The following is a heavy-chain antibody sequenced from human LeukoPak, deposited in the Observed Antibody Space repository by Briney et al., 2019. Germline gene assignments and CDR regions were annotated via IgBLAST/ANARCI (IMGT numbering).Heavy chain of an antibody. Sequence: ASVKVSCKASGGTFSSYAISWVRQAPGQGLEWMGWINPNSGGTNYAQKFQGRVTMTRDTSISTAYMELSRLRSDDTAVYYCARKYSSSPGAFDYWGQGTLVTVSS. J-gene: IGHJ4*02. V-gene: IGHV1-2*02. CDR3: ARKYSSSPGAFDY. CDR1: GGTFSSYA. D-gene: IGHD6-6*01. CDR2: INPNSGGT.